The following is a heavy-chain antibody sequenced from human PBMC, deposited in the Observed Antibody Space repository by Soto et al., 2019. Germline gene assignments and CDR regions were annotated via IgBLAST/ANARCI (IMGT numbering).Heavy chain of an antibody. Sequence: PSETLSLTCTVSGGSISSSSYYWGWIRQPPGKGLEWIGSIYYSGNTYYNPSLKSRVTISVDTAKNQFSLKLSSVTAADTSVYYCARGEVVALGYWGQGTLVTVSS. CDR2: IYYSGNT. D-gene: IGHD2-15*01. CDR1: GGSISSSSYY. J-gene: IGHJ4*02. V-gene: IGHV4-39*07. CDR3: ARGEVVALGY.